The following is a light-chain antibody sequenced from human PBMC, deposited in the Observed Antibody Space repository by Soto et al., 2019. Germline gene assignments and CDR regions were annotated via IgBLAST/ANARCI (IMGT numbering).Light chain of an antibody. V-gene: IGKV3-20*01. CDR2: DAF. Sequence: IVMTQSPATLSVSRGERPTLWPRPSETIRNLLAWYQQRPGQAPRLLIYDAFSRAPGIPARFSGGGSGTDFTLTISSLEPEDFAVYYCQQYGSSPPITFGQGTRPEI. J-gene: IGKJ5*01. CDR3: QQYGSSPPIT. CDR1: ETIRNL.